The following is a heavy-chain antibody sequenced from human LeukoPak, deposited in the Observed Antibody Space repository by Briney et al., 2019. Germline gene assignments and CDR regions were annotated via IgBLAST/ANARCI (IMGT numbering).Heavy chain of an antibody. CDR2: IYWNDDK. V-gene: IGHV2-5*01. Sequence: SGPTLVKPTQTLTLTCTFSGFSLSTSGVGVGWIRQPPGKALEWLSPIYWNDDKRYSPSLKSSLSITKDNSMNQVFRIMTNMDPVDTATYYGAHRGKEWQVRGFAHWGQGALVTVPS. J-gene: IGHJ4*02. CDR3: AHRGKEWQVRGFAH. CDR1: GFSLSTSGVG. D-gene: IGHD6-19*01.